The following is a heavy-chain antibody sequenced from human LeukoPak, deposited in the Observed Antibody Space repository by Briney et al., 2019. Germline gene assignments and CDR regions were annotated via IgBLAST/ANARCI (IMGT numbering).Heavy chain of an antibody. CDR2: ISWDGGSS. V-gene: IGHV3-43D*03. Sequence: PGGSLRLSCAASGFTFDAMHWVRQAPGKGLEWVSLISWDGGSSYYADSVKGQFTISRDNSKNSRYLQMNSLRAQDTALYYCAKDSKAVTGTGNIDYWGQGTLVTVSS. D-gene: IGHD6-19*01. J-gene: IGHJ4*02. CDR1: GFTFDA. CDR3: AKDSKAVTGTGNIDY.